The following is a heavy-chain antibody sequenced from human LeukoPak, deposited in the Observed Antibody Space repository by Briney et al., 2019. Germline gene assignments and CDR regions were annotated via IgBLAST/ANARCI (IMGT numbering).Heavy chain of an antibody. D-gene: IGHD3-10*01. CDR2: IYSGGST. J-gene: IGHJ5*02. V-gene: IGHV3-66*01. Sequence: GGSLRLSCAASGSTVSSNYVSWVRQAPGKGLEWVSVIYSGGSTYYADSVKGRFTISRDNSKNTLYLQMNSLRAEDTAVYYCARVGEYYYGSGSYSERGYNWFDPWGQGTLVTVSS. CDR1: GSTVSSNY. CDR3: ARVGEYYYGSGSYSERGYNWFDP.